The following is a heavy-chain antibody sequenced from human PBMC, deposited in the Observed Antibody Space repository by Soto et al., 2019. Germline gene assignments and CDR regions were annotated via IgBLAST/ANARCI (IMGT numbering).Heavy chain of an antibody. CDR2: ISSSSSTI. V-gene: IGHV3-48*02. CDR1: GFTFSSYS. D-gene: IGHD6-19*01. Sequence: GGSLRLSCAASGFTFSSYSMNWVRQAPGKRLEWVSYISSSSSTIYYADSVKGRFTISRDNAKNSLYLQMNSLRDEDTAVYYCAGSDIVASIAVAGTGDYWGQGTLVTVSS. CDR3: AGSDIVASIAVAGTGDY. J-gene: IGHJ4*02.